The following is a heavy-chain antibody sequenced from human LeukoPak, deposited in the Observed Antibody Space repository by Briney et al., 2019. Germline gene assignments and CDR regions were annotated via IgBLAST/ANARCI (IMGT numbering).Heavy chain of an antibody. D-gene: IGHD2-21*01. CDR3: ASVCGGDCYRVDY. Sequence: SETLSLTCAVYGGSFSGYYWSWIRQPPGRGLEWIGEINHSGSTNYNPSLKSRVTISVDTSKNQFSLKLSSVTAADTAVYYCASVCGGDCYRVDYWGQGTLVTVSS. CDR2: INHSGST. V-gene: IGHV4-34*01. J-gene: IGHJ4*02. CDR1: GGSFSGYY.